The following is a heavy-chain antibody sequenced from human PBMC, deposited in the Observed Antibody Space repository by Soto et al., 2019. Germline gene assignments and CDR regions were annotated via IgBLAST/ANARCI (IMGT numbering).Heavy chain of an antibody. CDR1: GFSFSSYS. J-gene: IGHJ1*01. CDR2: ISSSSTAT. CDR3: ARDGASKNDT. V-gene: IGHV3-21*01. Sequence: PGGSLRLSCAASGFSFSSYSMNWVRQAPGKGLEWVSSISSSSTATFYGDSVKGRFIISRDNAENSLYLQMNSLRAEDTAVYYFARDGASKNDTWAQRNLLTVSS. D-gene: IGHD1-1*01.